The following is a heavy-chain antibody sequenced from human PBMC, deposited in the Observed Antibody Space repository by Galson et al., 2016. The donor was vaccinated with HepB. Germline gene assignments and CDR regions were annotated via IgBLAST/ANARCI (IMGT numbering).Heavy chain of an antibody. CDR3: SRPGRTTVTTTGWFDP. V-gene: IGHV1-2*02. Sequence: SVKVSCKASGYIFTGYYMHWVRQAPGQGLEWMGWINPKSGATYYAQKFQGRVTMTRDTSITTAYMELRRLTAYDTAVYYCSRPGRTTVTTTGWFDPWGHGTLVTVSS. CDR2: INPKSGAT. J-gene: IGHJ5*02. CDR1: GYIFTGYY. D-gene: IGHD4-11*01.